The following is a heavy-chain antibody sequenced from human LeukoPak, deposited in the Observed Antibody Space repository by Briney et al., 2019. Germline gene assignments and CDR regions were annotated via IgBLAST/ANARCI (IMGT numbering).Heavy chain of an antibody. J-gene: IGHJ4*02. CDR1: GFSFTNYA. Sequence: GGSLRLSCAASGFSFTNYAMSWVRQAPARGPEWLSSMKGGGETFYADSVKGRFTISRDDSKNTLYLQMTRLRAEDTAVYYCTREERGYIPAFWGQGTLVTVSS. CDR3: TREERGYIPAF. D-gene: IGHD3-16*02. V-gene: IGHV3-23*01. CDR2: MKGGGET.